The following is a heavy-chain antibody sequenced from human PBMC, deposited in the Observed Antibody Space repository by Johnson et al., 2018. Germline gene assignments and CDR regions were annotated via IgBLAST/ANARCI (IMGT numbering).Heavy chain of an antibody. CDR3: ARVEGVGDAFDI. Sequence: VRLVEAGAEVKKPGSSVKVCCKASGDTFSRYTVSWVRQAPGQGFEWMGRIIPMFDTSKYAQKFQGRVTITADKSTSTVYMELSSLRSEDTAVYYCARVEGVGDAFDIWGQGTMVTVSS. V-gene: IGHV1-69*06. CDR1: GDTFSRYT. J-gene: IGHJ3*02. CDR2: IIPMFDTS. D-gene: IGHD1-26*01.